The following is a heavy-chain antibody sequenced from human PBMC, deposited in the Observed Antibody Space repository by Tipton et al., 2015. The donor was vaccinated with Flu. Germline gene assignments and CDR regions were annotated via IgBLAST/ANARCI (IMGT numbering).Heavy chain of an antibody. J-gene: IGHJ5*02. CDR1: GGSFSGYY. D-gene: IGHD6-6*01. CDR2: INHSGST. Sequence: TLSLTCAVYGGSFSGYYWSWIRQPPGKGLEWIREINHSGSTNYNPSLKSRVTISVDTSKNQFSLKLSSVAAADTAVYYCARAPSGGSSIAARPNWFDPWGQGTLVTVSS. V-gene: IGHV4-34*01. CDR3: ARAPSGGSSIAARPNWFDP.